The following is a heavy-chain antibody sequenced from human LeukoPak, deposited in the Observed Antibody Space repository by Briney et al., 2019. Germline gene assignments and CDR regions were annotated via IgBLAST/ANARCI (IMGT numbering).Heavy chain of an antibody. V-gene: IGHV3-20*04. J-gene: IGHJ4*02. Sequence: GGSLRLSCAASGFTFEDYGMSWVRQAPGKGLEWVSGITWNGGSIGYADSVKGRFTMSRDNAKNSLYLQMDSLKTGDTALYYCARDYARPDYWGQGTLVTVSS. D-gene: IGHD4-17*01. CDR2: ITWNGGSI. CDR3: ARDYARPDY. CDR1: GFTFEDYG.